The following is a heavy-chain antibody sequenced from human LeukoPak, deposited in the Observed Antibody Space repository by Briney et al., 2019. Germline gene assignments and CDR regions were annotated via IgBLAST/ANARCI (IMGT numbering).Heavy chain of an antibody. CDR2: ISGSGGST. Sequence: GGSLRLSCAASGFTFSSYAMSWVRQAPGKGLEWVSAISGSGGSTYYADSVKGRFTISRDNSKNTLYLQMNSLRAEDTAVYYCAKGDSFGYGQPPYYFDYWGQGTLVTVSS. CDR3: AKGDSFGYGQPPYYFDY. CDR1: GFTFSSYA. D-gene: IGHD3-10*01. V-gene: IGHV3-23*01. J-gene: IGHJ4*02.